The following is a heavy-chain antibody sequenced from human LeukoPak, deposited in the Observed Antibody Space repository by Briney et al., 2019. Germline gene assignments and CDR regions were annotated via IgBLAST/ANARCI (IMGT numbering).Heavy chain of an antibody. CDR1: GGSISSGGYY. D-gene: IGHD3-16*01. J-gene: IGHJ4*02. CDR2: IYHSGST. Sequence: SQTLSLTCTVSGGSISSGGYYWSWIRQPPGKGLEWIGYIYHSGSTYYNPSLKSRVTISVDRSKNQFSLKLSSVTAADTAVYYCARGRLRAHFDYWGQGTLVTVSS. CDR3: ARGRLRAHFDY. V-gene: IGHV4-30-2*01.